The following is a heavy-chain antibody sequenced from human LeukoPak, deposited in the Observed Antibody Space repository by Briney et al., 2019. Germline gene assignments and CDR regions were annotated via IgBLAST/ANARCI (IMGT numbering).Heavy chain of an antibody. CDR2: INPNSGGT. Sequence: GASVKVSCKASGGTFSSYAISWVRQAPGQGLEWMGWINPNSGGTNYAQKFQGRVTMTRDTSISTAYMELSRLRSDDTAVYYCARGSRYGSGSPGDYWGQGTLVTVSS. CDR3: ARGSRYGSGSPGDY. CDR1: GGTFSSYA. V-gene: IGHV1-2*02. D-gene: IGHD3-10*01. J-gene: IGHJ4*02.